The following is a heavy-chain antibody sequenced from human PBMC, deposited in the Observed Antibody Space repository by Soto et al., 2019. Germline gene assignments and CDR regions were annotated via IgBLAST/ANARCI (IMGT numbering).Heavy chain of an antibody. CDR1: GGSISSGDYY. V-gene: IGHV4-30-4*01. D-gene: IGHD3-22*01. CDR2: IYYSGST. Sequence: QVQLQESGPGLVKPSQTLSLTCTVSGGSISSGDYYWSWIRQPPGKGLEWIGYIYYSGSTYYNPSLKSRVTISVDTCKNRFSLKLSSVTAADTAVYYCAGFSLPFTYYYDSSGPGYFDYWGQGTLVTVSS. J-gene: IGHJ4*02. CDR3: AGFSLPFTYYYDSSGPGYFDY.